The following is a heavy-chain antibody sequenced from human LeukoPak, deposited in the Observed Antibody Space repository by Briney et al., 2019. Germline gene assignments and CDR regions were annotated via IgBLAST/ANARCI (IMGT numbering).Heavy chain of an antibody. V-gene: IGHV3-21*01. J-gene: IGHJ4*02. CDR3: AKGEAVAVY. Sequence: GGSLRLSCAASGFTLSSYSMNWVRQAPGKGLEWVSSITSSSSYIYYADSVKGRFTISRDNSKNTLYLQMNSLRAEDTAVYYCAKGEAVAVYWGQGTLVTVSS. D-gene: IGHD6-19*01. CDR2: ITSSSSYI. CDR1: GFTLSSYS.